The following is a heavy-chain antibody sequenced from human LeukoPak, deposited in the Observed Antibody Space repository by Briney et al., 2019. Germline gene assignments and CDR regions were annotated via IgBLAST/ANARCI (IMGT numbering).Heavy chain of an antibody. V-gene: IGHV4-59*12. CDR3: SRESGPYSPFGH. CDR2: IYYRGNT. D-gene: IGHD1-26*01. CDR1: GGSISSYY. Sequence: PSETLSLTCTVSGGSISSYYWSWIRQPPGKGLEWIGYIYYRGNTNYNPSLKSRVTISVDTSKNQFSLKLSSVTAADTAVYYCSRESGPYSPFGHWGQGILVTVTT. J-gene: IGHJ4*02.